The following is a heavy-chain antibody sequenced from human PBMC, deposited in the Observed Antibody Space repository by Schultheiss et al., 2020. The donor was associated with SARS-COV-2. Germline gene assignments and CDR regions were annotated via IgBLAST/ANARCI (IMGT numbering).Heavy chain of an antibody. J-gene: IGHJ6*03. V-gene: IGHV3-48*04. CDR2: ISSSSSTI. CDR3: AKSKGAYYYYYMDV. D-gene: IGHD1-26*01. CDR1: GFTFSSYS. Sequence: SCAASGFTFSSYSMNWVRQAPGKGLEWVSYISSSSSTIYYADSVKGRFTISRDNAKNSLYLQMNSLRAEDTAVYYCAKSKGAYYYYYMDVWGKGTTVTVSS.